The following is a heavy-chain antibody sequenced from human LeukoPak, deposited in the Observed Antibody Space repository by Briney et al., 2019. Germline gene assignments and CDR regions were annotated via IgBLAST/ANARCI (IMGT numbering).Heavy chain of an antibody. Sequence: SETLSLTCTVSGGSISSSCYYWGWIRQPPGKGLEWIGNIYYSGSTYYNPSLKSRVTISVDTPKNQFALKLSSVTAADTAVYYCARHTHNYRGSYYGGVYWGQGTLVTVSS. V-gene: IGHV4-39*01. J-gene: IGHJ4*02. CDR2: IYYSGST. D-gene: IGHD1-26*01. CDR1: GGSISSSCYY. CDR3: ARHTHNYRGSYYGGVY.